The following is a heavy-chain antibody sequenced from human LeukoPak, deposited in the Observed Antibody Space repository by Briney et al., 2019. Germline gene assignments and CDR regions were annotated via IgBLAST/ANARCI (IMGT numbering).Heavy chain of an antibody. Sequence: GGSLRLSCAASGFTFSNYAMSWVRQAPGKGLEWVANMRRDGNEIYYLDSVRGRFTISRDNAKNSLYLQMNSLRAEDTAVYSCARGLGYSYGYGIDYWGQGTLVIASS. CDR2: MRRDGNEI. J-gene: IGHJ4*02. CDR3: ARGLGYSYGYGIDY. D-gene: IGHD5-18*01. V-gene: IGHV3-7*01. CDR1: GFTFSNYA.